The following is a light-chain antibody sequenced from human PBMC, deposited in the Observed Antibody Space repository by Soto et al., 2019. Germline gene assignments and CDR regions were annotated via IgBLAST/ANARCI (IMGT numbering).Light chain of an antibody. J-gene: IGLJ2*01. CDR2: QVT. CDR3: TSYAGGHHPVV. Sequence: QSVLTQPPSASGSPGQSVAISCTGTSSDVGAYNFVSWYQQHPGKAPKLIIYQVTKRPSGVPDRFSGSKSGNTASLTVSGLQTEDEAYYYCTSYAGGHHPVVVGGGTKLTVL. V-gene: IGLV2-8*01. CDR1: SSDVGAYNF.